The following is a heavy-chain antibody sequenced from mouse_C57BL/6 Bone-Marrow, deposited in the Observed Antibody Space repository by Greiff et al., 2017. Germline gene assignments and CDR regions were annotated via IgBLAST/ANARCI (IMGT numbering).Heavy chain of an antibody. CDR2: IDPENGDT. CDR3: TTSLITTVPRYYFDY. Sequence: EVQGVESGAELVRPGASVKLSCTASGFNITDDYMHWVKQRPEQGLEWIGWIDPENGDTEYASKFQGKATITADTSSNTAYLQLSSLTSEDTAVYYCTTSLITTVPRYYFDYWGQGTTLTVSS. J-gene: IGHJ2*01. CDR1: GFNITDDY. V-gene: IGHV14-4*01. D-gene: IGHD1-1*01.